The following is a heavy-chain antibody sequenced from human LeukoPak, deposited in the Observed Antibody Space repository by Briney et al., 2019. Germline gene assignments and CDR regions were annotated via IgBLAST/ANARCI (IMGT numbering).Heavy chain of an antibody. Sequence: WGSLTLSCAASGASSSYDYWCLIRKPPGKRVEVTGYVDDTGSTNYNPSLKTRVSISEDTTNNQFSLNLSSVTAADTAVYYCARHLKIVVSGTVAFDIWGQGTMVTVSS. V-gene: IGHV4-59*08. CDR1: GASSSYDY. D-gene: IGHD3-22*01. CDR3: ARHLKIVVSGTVAFDI. CDR2: VDDTGST. J-gene: IGHJ3*02.